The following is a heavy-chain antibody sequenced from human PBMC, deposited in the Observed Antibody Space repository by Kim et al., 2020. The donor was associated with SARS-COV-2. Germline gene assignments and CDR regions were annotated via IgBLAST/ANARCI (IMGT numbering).Heavy chain of an antibody. CDR1: GGSISSYY. J-gene: IGHJ4*02. CDR2: IYYSGST. Sequence: SETLSLTCTVSGGSISSYYWSWIRQPPGKGLEWIGYIYYSGSTNNNPSLKSRVTISVDTSKNQFSLKLSSVTAADTAVDYCARAPNWNYEDYYFDYWGQGTLVTVSS. D-gene: IGHD1-7*01. V-gene: IGHV4-59*01. CDR3: ARAPNWNYEDYYFDY.